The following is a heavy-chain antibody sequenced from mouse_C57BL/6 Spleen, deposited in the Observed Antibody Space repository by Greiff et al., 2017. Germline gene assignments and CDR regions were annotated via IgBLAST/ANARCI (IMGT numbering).Heavy chain of an antibody. V-gene: IGHV1-4*01. J-gene: IGHJ1*03. D-gene: IGHD1-1*01. CDR1: GYTFTSYT. Sequence: QVQLQQSGAELARPGASVKMSCKASGYTFTSYTMHWVKQRPGQGLEWIGYINPSSGYTKYNQKFKDKATLTADKSSSTAYMQLSSLTSEDSAVYHCAREDITTRVDLYLDVWGTGTTVTVSS. CDR2: INPSSGYT. CDR3: AREDITTRVDLYLDV.